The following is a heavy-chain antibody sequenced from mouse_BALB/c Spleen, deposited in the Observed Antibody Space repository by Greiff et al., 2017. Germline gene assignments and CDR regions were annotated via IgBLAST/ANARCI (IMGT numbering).Heavy chain of an antibody. CDR3: ARQDYRAMDY. D-gene: IGHD2-14*01. Sequence: EVKLVESGGGLVKPGGSLKLSCAASGFAFSSYDMSWVRQTPEKRLEWVAYISSGGGSTYYPDTVKGRFTISRDNAKNTLYLQMSSLKSEDTAMYYCARQDYRAMDYWGQGTSVTVSS. CDR1: GFAFSSYD. CDR2: ISSGGGST. V-gene: IGHV5-12-1*01. J-gene: IGHJ4*01.